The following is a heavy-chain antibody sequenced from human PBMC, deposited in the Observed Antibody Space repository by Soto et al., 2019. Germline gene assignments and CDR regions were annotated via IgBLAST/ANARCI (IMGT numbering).Heavy chain of an antibody. D-gene: IGHD6-19*01. CDR3: ARVSFRVAGPRWFDP. Sequence: SETLSLTCAFYGGSFSGYYWSWIRQPPGKGLEWIGEINHSGSTNYNPSLKSRVTISVDTSKNQFSLKLSSVTAADTALYYCARVSFRVAGPRWFDPWGQGTLVTVSS. CDR2: INHSGST. V-gene: IGHV4-34*01. J-gene: IGHJ5*02. CDR1: GGSFSGYY.